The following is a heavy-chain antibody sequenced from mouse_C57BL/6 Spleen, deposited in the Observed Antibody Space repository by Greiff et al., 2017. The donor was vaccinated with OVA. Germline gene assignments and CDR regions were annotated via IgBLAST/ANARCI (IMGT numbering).Heavy chain of an antibody. CDR1: GFSLTSYG. CDR2: IWSGGST. CDR3: ARKGYYGSNWYFDV. J-gene: IGHJ1*03. D-gene: IGHD1-1*01. Sequence: VQLQESGPGLVQPSQSLSITCTVSGFSLTSYGVHWVRQSPGKGLEWLGVIWSGGSTDYNAAFISRLSISKDNSKSQVFFKMNSLQADDTAIYYCARKGYYGSNWYFDVWGTGTTVTVSS. V-gene: IGHV2-2*01.